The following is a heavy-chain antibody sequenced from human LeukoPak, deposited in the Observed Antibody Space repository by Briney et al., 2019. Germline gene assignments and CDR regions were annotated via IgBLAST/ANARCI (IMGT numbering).Heavy chain of an antibody. Sequence: ASVKVSCKASGYTFTSYDINWVRQATGQGLEWMGWVSPNSGDTGYALNFQGRVTMTRNTSISTAYMELSSLTSEDTAVYYCARQDVVRGVRPFYWFDPWGQGTLVTVSS. J-gene: IGHJ5*02. V-gene: IGHV1-8*01. CDR3: ARQDVVRGVRPFYWFDP. CDR1: GYTFTSYD. CDR2: VSPNSGDT. D-gene: IGHD3-10*01.